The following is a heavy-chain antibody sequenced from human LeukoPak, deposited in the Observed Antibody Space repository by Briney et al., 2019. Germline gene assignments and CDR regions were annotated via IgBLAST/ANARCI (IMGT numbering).Heavy chain of an antibody. CDR3: ARGRSYDFWSGYYPYFDY. V-gene: IGHV3-21*01. CDR1: GFTFSSYS. D-gene: IGHD3-3*01. CDR2: ISSSSSYI. J-gene: IGHJ4*02. Sequence: PGGSLRLSCAASGFTFSSYSMNWVRQAPGKGLEWVSSISSSSSYIYYADSVKGRFTISRDNAKNSLYLQMNSLRAEDTAVYYCARGRSYDFWSGYYPYFDYWGQGTLVTVSS.